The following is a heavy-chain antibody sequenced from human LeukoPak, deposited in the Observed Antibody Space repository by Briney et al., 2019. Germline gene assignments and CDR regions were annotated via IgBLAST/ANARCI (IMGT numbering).Heavy chain of an antibody. Sequence: SGTLSLTCAVYGGSFSDYYWNWIRQSTGKGLEWIGEINLRGSTTYNPSLKSRVTISLDASKSQLSLKLSSVTAADTAVYYCARRVGYYYYMDVWGKGTTVTISS. CDR1: GGSFSDYY. V-gene: IGHV4-34*01. CDR2: INLRGST. D-gene: IGHD1-26*01. CDR3: ARRVGYYYYMDV. J-gene: IGHJ6*03.